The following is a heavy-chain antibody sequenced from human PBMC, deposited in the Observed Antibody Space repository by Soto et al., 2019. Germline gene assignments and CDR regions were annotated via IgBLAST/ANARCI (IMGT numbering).Heavy chain of an antibody. V-gene: IGHV3-23*01. CDR1: GFTFSSYA. CDR2: ISGSGGST. Sequence: GGSLRLSCAASGFTFSSYAMSWVRQAPGKGLEWVSAISGSGGSTYYADSVKGRFTISRDNSKNTLYLQMNSLRAEDTAVYYCAKFGRSSTTNFSMDVWGQGTTVTVSS. CDR3: AKFGRSSTTNFSMDV. D-gene: IGHD3-10*01. J-gene: IGHJ6*02.